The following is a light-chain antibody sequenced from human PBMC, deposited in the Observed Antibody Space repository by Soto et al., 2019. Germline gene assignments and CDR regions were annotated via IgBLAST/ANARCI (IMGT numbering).Light chain of an antibody. Sequence: DIQITQSPSSLSPSVGDRVTITCRASRSISDWLAWYQQKPGKAPELLIFDASNLKSGVSSRFSGSGSGTEFTLTISRMQPDDVANYYCLQYSSHSWTFGQGTKVDXK. J-gene: IGKJ1*01. CDR3: LQYSSHSWT. CDR1: RSISDW. CDR2: DAS. V-gene: IGKV1-5*01.